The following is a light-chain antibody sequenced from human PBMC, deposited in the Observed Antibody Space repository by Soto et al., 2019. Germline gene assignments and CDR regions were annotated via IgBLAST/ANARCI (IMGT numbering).Light chain of an antibody. CDR2: DAS. CDR1: QTVRNNY. CDR3: HQYGTAPLT. J-gene: IGKJ3*01. V-gene: IGKV3-20*01. Sequence: EFVLTQSPGTLSLSPGERAILSCRASQTVRNNYLAWYQQKPGQAPRLLIYDASSRATGIPDRFSGGGSGTDFTLTISRLEPEDFSVYYCHQYGTAPLTFGPGTKVDIK.